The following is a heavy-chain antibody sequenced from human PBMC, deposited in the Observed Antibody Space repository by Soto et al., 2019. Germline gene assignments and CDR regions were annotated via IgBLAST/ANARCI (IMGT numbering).Heavy chain of an antibody. CDR2: IIPIFGTA. Sequence: SVKVFCKASGGTFSSYAISWVRQAPGQGLEWMGGIIPIFGTANYAQKFQGRVTITADESTSTAYMELSSLRSEDTAVYYCASRGSGMTTVTTGFDYWGQGTLVTVSS. V-gene: IGHV1-69*13. CDR3: ASRGSGMTTVTTGFDY. CDR1: GGTFSSYA. D-gene: IGHD4-17*01. J-gene: IGHJ4*02.